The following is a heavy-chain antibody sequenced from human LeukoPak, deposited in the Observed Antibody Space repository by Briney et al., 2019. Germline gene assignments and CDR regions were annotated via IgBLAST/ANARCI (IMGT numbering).Heavy chain of an antibody. J-gene: IGHJ3*02. CDR1: GYTFTGYF. V-gene: IGHV1-2*02. CDR3: ARDYYDSRVHRGAFDI. D-gene: IGHD3-22*01. CDR2: INPNSGGT. Sequence: GASVKVSCKASGYTFTGYFMHWVRQAPGQGLEWMGWINPNSGGTKYAQKYQGRVTMTRDTSISTAYMELSRLSSDDTAVYYCARDYYDSRVHRGAFDIWGQGTMVTVSS.